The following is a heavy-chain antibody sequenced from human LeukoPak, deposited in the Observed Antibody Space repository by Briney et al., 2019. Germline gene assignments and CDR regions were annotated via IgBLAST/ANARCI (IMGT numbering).Heavy chain of an antibody. CDR3: ARNSPKGNKWELLR. CDR1: GYTFTSYD. J-gene: IGHJ4*02. CDR2: MNPNSGNT. D-gene: IGHD1-26*01. Sequence: ASVKVSFKASGYTFTSYDINWVRQATGQGLEWMGWMNPNSGNTGYAQKFQGRVTMTRNTSISTAYMELSSLRSEDTAVYYCARNSPKGNKWELLRWGQGTLVNVSS. V-gene: IGHV1-8*01.